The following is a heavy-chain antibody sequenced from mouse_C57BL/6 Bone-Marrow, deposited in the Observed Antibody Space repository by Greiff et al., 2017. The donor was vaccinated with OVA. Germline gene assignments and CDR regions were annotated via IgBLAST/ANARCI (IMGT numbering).Heavy chain of an antibody. J-gene: IGHJ1*03. CDR3: ARGFSYWYFDV. Sequence: VQLKESGPSMVKPSQSLSLTCTVTGYSITSGYDWHWIRHFPGNKLEWMGYISYSGSTNYNPSLKSRISITHDTSKNHFFLKLNSVTTEDTATYYCARGFSYWYFDVWGTGTTVTVSS. V-gene: IGHV3-1*01. CDR2: ISYSGST. CDR1: GYSITSGYD.